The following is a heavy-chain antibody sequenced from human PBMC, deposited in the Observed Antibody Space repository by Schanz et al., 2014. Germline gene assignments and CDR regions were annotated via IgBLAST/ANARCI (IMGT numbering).Heavy chain of an antibody. D-gene: IGHD6-19*01. CDR1: GFTFSNYA. CDR3: AKLSSSGRLAGYFDY. V-gene: IGHV3-23*01. Sequence: EVQLLESGGGLVRPGGSLRLSCAASGFTFSNYAMSWVRQAPGKGLEWVSGFIVDSGNTYYAGSVKGRFSISRDYSKNTLYLQMSSLRAEDTAIYYYAKLSSSGRLAGYFDYWGQGALVTVSS. J-gene: IGHJ4*02. CDR2: FIVDSGNT.